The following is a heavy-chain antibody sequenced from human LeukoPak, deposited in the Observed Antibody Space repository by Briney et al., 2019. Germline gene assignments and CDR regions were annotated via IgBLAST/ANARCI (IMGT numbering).Heavy chain of an antibody. CDR3: ARDGYDFWSDYPTTLDY. J-gene: IGHJ4*02. CDR1: GFNFSSYS. V-gene: IGHV3-48*01. Sequence: GSLRLSCAASGFNFSSYSMNWVRQAPGKGLDGVSYIGTSSRTIYYADSVKGRFTISRDNAKNSLFLQMNSLRAEDTAVYYCARDGYDFWSDYPTTLDYWGQGTLVTVSS. D-gene: IGHD3-3*01. CDR2: IGTSSRTI.